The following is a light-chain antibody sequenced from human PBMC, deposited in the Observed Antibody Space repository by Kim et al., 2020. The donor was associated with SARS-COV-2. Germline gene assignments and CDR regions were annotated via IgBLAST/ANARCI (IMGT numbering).Light chain of an antibody. V-gene: IGKV1-27*01. CDR1: QSIDNY. CDR3: QEYGSAPQT. CDR2: AVC. Sequence: ASVGDRVTITCRASQSIDNYLAWYQKKRGKVPKLLIYAVCALQAGVPSRCSGSGSGTDFAITISSLEPEDVATYFWQEYGSAPQTFGQGTKVDIK. J-gene: IGKJ1*01.